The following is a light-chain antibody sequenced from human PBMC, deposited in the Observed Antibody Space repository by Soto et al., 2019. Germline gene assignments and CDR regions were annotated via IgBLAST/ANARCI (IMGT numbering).Light chain of an antibody. J-gene: IGKJ5*01. CDR3: QQYIGYPIT. CDR2: DAS. V-gene: IGKV1-5*01. CDR1: QSINSW. Sequence: DIQMTQSPSTLSASIGDRITITCRASQSINSWLAWYQQKPGKAPKLLIYDASSLKSGVPSRFSGSGSGTEFTLTISSLQHDDFATYYCQQYIGYPITFGQGIRLEIK.